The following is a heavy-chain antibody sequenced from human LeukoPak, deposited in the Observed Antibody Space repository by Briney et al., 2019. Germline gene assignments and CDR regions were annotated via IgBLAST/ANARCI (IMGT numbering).Heavy chain of an antibody. D-gene: IGHD3-22*01. J-gene: IGHJ3*02. CDR3: ARDRTPYDGNGYYDAHDI. V-gene: IGHV3-7*01. Sequence: GGSLRLSCAASGFTISSYWMSWVRQAPGKGLEWVANIRQDESEKYFVDSVKGRFIISRDNAKNSLYLQMNSLRAEDTAVYYCARDRTPYDGNGYYDAHDIWGQGTMVTVSS. CDR2: IRQDESEK. CDR1: GFTISSYW.